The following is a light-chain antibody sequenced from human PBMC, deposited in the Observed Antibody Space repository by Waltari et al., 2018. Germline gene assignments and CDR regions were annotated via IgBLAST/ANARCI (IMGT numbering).Light chain of an antibody. J-gene: IGLJ2*01. CDR1: SSDVGGYNY. V-gene: IGLV2-14*01. Sequence: QSALTQPASVSGSLGQSITIPCTGTSSDVGGYNYVSWYQHHPGKAPKLMIYEVTNRPSGVSNRFSGSKSGNTASLTISGLQAEDEADYYCKSYTSSSTLLFGGGTKLTVL. CDR2: EVT. CDR3: KSYTSSSTLL.